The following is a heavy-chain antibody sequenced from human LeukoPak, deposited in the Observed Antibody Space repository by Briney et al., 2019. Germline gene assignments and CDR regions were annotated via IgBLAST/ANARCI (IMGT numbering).Heavy chain of an antibody. CDR3: AREEWTYGPYYMDV. CDR1: GGSISSGSYY. V-gene: IGHV4-61*02. CDR2: IYTSGST. J-gene: IGHJ6*03. Sequence: SETLSLTCTVSGGSISSGSYYWSWIRQPAGKGLEWIGRIYTSGSTNYNPSLKSRVTISVDTSKNQFSLKLSSVTAADTAVYYCAREEWTYGPYYMDVWGKGTTVTISS. D-gene: IGHD3-10*01.